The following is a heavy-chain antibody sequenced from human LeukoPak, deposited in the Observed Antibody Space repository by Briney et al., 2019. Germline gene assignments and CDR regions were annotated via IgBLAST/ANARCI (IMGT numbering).Heavy chain of an antibody. CDR2: ISAYNGNT. V-gene: IGHV1-18*01. J-gene: IGHJ4*02. CDR1: GYTFTSYG. CDR3: ARDLSLVVVVAATDY. D-gene: IGHD2-15*01. Sequence: ASVKVSCKASGYTFTSYGISWVRQAPGQGLEWMGWISAYNGNTNYAQKLQGRVTMTTDTSTSTAYMELSRLRSDDTAVYYCARDLSLVVVVAATDYWGQGTLVTVSS.